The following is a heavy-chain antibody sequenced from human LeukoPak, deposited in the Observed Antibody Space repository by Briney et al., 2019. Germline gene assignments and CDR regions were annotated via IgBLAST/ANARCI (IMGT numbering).Heavy chain of an antibody. Sequence: GGSLRLSCAASGFTVSSNYMSWVRQAPGKGLEWVSVIYSGGSTYYADSVKGRFTISRDNSKNTLYLQMNSLRAEDTAVYYCAGRYDSSGYYWGDRGQGTLVTVSS. CDR1: GFTVSSNY. CDR2: IYSGGST. V-gene: IGHV3-53*01. D-gene: IGHD3-22*01. J-gene: IGHJ4*02. CDR3: AGRYDSSGYYWGD.